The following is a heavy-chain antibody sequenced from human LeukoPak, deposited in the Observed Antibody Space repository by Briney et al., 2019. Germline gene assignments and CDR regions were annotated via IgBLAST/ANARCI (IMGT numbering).Heavy chain of an antibody. J-gene: IGHJ6*04. D-gene: IGHD3-10*01. CDR3: ARDMKVYGSGSFYRYYYYGMDV. CDR1: GGSISSYY. V-gene: IGHV4-59*01. CDR2: IDYSGST. Sequence: SETLSLTCTVSGGSISSYYWSWIRQPPGKGLEWIGYIDYSGSTNYNPSLKSRVTISVDTSKNQFSLKLSSVTAADTAVYYCARDMKVYGSGSFYRYYYYGMDVWGKGTTVTVSS.